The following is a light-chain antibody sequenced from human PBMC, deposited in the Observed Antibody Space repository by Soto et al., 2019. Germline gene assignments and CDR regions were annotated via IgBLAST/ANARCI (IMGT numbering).Light chain of an antibody. Sequence: QSALTQPASVSGSPGQSITISCTGTSSDVGGYNYVSWYQQHPGKAPRLMIYDVSKRPSGVPDRFSGSKSGNTASLTISGLQADDEADYYCCSYAGRYIYVFGTGTKLTVL. CDR2: DVS. CDR1: SSDVGGYNY. V-gene: IGLV2-11*01. J-gene: IGLJ1*01. CDR3: CSYAGRYIYV.